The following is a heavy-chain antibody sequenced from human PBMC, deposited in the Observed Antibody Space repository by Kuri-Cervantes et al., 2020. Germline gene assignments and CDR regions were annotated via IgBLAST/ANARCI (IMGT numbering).Heavy chain of an antibody. D-gene: IGHD6-6*01. V-gene: IGHV1-2*02. Sequence: ASVKVSCKASGYTFTGYYMHWVRQAPGQGLEWMGWINPNSGGTNYAQKFQGRVTMTRDTSISTAYMELSRLRSDDTAVYYCAGGRPLLYSSSPGHNWFDPWGQGTLVTVSS. CDR3: AGGRPLLYSSSPGHNWFDP. J-gene: IGHJ5*02. CDR1: GYTFTGYY. CDR2: INPNSGGT.